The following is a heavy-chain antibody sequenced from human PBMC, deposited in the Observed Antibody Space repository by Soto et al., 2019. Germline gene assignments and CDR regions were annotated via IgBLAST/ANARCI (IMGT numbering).Heavy chain of an antibody. V-gene: IGHV3-21*01. D-gene: IGHD6-13*01. J-gene: IGHJ6*02. Sequence: GGSLRLSCAASGFTFSYYTMNWVRQAPGKGLEWVTSISSSSDDIYYADSVKGRFTISRDNAKNSLYLQMISLRAEDTAVYYCARRGSSSLREMDVWGQGTAVTVSS. CDR3: ARRGSSSLREMDV. CDR1: GFTFSYYT. CDR2: ISSSSDDI.